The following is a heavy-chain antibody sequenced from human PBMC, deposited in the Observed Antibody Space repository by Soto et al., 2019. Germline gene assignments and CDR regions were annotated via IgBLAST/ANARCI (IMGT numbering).Heavy chain of an antibody. Sequence: SGPTLVNPTETLTLTCTVSGFSLSNARMGVSWIRQPPGKALEWLAHIFSNDEKSYSTSLKSRLTISKDTSKSQVVLTMTNMDPMDTATYYCARMPTNYYDSSGYYRYFDYWGQGTLVTVSS. D-gene: IGHD3-22*01. CDR2: IFSNDEK. V-gene: IGHV2-26*01. CDR1: GFSLSNARMG. J-gene: IGHJ4*02. CDR3: ARMPTNYYDSSGYYRYFDY.